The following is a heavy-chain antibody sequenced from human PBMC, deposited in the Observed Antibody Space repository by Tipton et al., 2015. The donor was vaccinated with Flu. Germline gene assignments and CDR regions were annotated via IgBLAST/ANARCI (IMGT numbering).Heavy chain of an antibody. CDR1: GFIFSSYE. D-gene: IGHD6-19*01. CDR3: AKVIPELVAGLDS. J-gene: IGHJ4*02. V-gene: IGHV3-48*03. CDR2: ISSTGTTI. Sequence: SLRLSCAASGFIFSSYEMNWVRLAPGKGLEWLSYISSTGTTISYADSVKGRFTISRDNARNALFLQMNSLRAEDTALYYCAKVIPELVAGLDSWGQGTLVTVSS.